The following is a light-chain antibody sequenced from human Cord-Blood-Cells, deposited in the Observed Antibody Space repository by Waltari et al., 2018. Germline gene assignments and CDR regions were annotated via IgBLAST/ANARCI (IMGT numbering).Light chain of an antibody. CDR1: SSDVGGYNY. J-gene: IGLJ3*02. Sequence: QSALTQPASVSGSPGQSITISCTGTSSDVGGYNYVSWYQQHPGKAPKLMIYDVSKRPSGVSNLFSGSKSGNTASLTISGLQAEDEADYYCSSYTSSSTLVFGGGPKLTVL. CDR2: DVS. V-gene: IGLV2-14*01. CDR3: SSYTSSSTLV.